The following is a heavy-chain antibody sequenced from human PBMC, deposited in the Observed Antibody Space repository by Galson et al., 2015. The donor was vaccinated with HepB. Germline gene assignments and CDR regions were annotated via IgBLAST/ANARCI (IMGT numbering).Heavy chain of an antibody. J-gene: IGHJ4*02. CDR1: GGSFSGYY. CDR3: ARAGPKRTFGGVIAPALHYFDY. D-gene: IGHD3-16*02. CDR2: INHSGST. Sequence: SETLSLTCAVYGGSFSGYYWSWIRQPPGKRLEWIGEINHSGSTNYNPSLKSRVTISVDTSRNQFSLKLSSVTAADTAVYYCARAGPKRTFGGVIAPALHYFDYWGQGTLVTVSS. V-gene: IGHV4-34*01.